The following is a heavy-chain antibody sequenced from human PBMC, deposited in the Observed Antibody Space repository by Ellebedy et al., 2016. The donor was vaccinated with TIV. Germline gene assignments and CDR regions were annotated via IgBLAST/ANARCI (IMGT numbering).Heavy chain of an antibody. J-gene: IGHJ4*02. CDR3: ARGGRKIAAAGTIGVYFDY. CDR1: GGSISSSSYY. Sequence: SETLSLTCTVSGGSISSSSYYWGWIRQPPGKGLEWIGSIYYSGRAYYNPSLKSRVTISVDTSKNQFSLKLSSVTAADTAVYYCARGGRKIAAAGTIGVYFDYWGQGTLVTVSS. V-gene: IGHV4-39*01. D-gene: IGHD6-13*01. CDR2: IYYSGRA.